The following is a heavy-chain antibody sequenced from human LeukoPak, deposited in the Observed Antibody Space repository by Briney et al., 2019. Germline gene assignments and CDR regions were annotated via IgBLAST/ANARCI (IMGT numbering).Heavy chain of an antibody. CDR2: INPNGGNT. J-gene: IGHJ4*02. V-gene: IGHV1-46*01. D-gene: IGHD2-2*01. CDR3: AREGPYCSGTSCYGGFDY. CDR1: GYTFTSHY. Sequence: GASVKVSCKAPGYTFTSHYMHWVRQAPGQGLEWMGIINPNGGNTGYAQKFQGRVTMTRDTSTSTVYMELSSLRSEDTAVYYCAREGPYCSGTSCYGGFDYWGQGTLATVSS.